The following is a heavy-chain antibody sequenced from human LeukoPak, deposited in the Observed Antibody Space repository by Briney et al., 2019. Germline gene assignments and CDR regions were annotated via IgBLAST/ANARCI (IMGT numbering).Heavy chain of an antibody. V-gene: IGHV3-43*02. CDR2: ISGDGGST. J-gene: IGHJ6*02. CDR1: GFTFDDYA. D-gene: IGHD3-10*01. Sequence: PGGSLRLSCAASGFTFDDYAMHWVRQAPGKGLEWVSLISGDGGSTYYADSVKGRFTISRDNSKNSLYLQMNSLRTEDTALYYCAKDKVLWLEEILYYYYGMDVWGQGTTVTVSS. CDR3: AKDKVLWLEEILYYYYGMDV.